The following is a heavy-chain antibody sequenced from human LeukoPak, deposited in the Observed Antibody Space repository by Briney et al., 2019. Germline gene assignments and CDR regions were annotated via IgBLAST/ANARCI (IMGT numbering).Heavy chain of an antibody. CDR1: GYTFTGYY. CDR2: INPNSGGT. V-gene: IGHV1-2*06. J-gene: IGHJ5*02. Sequence: ASVKVSCKASGYTFTGYYTHWVRQAPGQGLEWMGRINPNSGGTNYAQKFQGRVTMTRDTSISTAYMELSRLRSDDTAVYYCARTGGYCSGGSCYSNRFDPWGQGTLVTVSS. CDR3: ARTGGYCSGGSCYSNRFDP. D-gene: IGHD2-15*01.